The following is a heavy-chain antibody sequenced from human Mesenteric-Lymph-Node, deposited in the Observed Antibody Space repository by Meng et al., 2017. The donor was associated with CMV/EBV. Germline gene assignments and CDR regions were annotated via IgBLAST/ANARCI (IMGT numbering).Heavy chain of an antibody. D-gene: IGHD3-22*01. CDR3: ARRGNYDSDYSEY. Sequence: QLQLQESGPRLVNPSETPSIPCIFTGASISNSTFYWTWIHQPPGKGLEWIGSVHHSGTTYYNPSLKGRLTISVDTSANLFSLRLTTVTAADTATYYCARRGNYDSDYSEYWGQGTLVTVSS. V-gene: IGHV4-39*01. CDR2: VHHSGTT. J-gene: IGHJ4*02. CDR1: GASISNSTFY.